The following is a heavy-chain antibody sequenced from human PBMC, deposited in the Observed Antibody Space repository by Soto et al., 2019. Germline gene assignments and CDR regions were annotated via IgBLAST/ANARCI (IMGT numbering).Heavy chain of an antibody. CDR3: ARSMAAAGTVYYYYGMDV. V-gene: IGHV1-2*04. Sequence: ASVKVSCKASGYTFTGYYMHWVRQAPGQGLEWMGWINPNSGGTNYAQKFQGWVTMTRDTSISTAYMELSRLRSDDTAVHYCARSMAAAGTVYYYYGMDVWGQGTTVTVSS. J-gene: IGHJ6*02. D-gene: IGHD6-13*01. CDR2: INPNSGGT. CDR1: GYTFTGYY.